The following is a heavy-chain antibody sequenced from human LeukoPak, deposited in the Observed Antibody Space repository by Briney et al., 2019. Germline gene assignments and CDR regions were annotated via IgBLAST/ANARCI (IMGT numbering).Heavy chain of an antibody. D-gene: IGHD6-19*01. Sequence: GASVTVSCTASGYTFTGYYMHWVRQAPGQGLEWMGWINPNSGGTNYAQTFQGRVTMTRDTSISTAYMELSRLRSDDTAVYYCARGGQWLHYFDYWGQGTLVTVSS. CDR1: GYTFTGYY. CDR2: INPNSGGT. J-gene: IGHJ4*02. V-gene: IGHV1-2*02. CDR3: ARGGQWLHYFDY.